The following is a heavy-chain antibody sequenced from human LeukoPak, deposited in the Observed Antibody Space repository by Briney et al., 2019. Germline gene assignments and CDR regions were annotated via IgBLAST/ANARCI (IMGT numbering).Heavy chain of an antibody. CDR3: ARFGVDYDMGV. Sequence: SETLSLTCTVSGGSISGYYWTWTRQPPGKGLEWIGQIHYSGKADHNPSLRSRITISVDTSKNQMFLKLSSLTAADTAVYYCARFGVDYDMGVWGQGTTVTVSS. CDR2: IHYSGKA. J-gene: IGHJ6*02. CDR1: GGSISGYY. D-gene: IGHD3-16*01. V-gene: IGHV4-59*01.